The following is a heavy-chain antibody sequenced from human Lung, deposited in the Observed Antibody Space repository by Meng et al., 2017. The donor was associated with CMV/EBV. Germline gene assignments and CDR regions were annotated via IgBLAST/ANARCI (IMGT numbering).Heavy chain of an antibody. CDR3: CKGLQTFCGRPSCYDGIPH. CDR1: GFTFMPYN. Sequence: ESLKISCAASGFTFMPYNMNWVRQAPGKGLEWVSSISGSGQDTYYADSLRGRFTVFTDNRGKALYLQIDALRVEDAAVYYFCKGLQTFCGRPSCYDGIPHWGQGTLVTVSS. V-gene: IGHV3-21*01. D-gene: IGHD2-2*01. J-gene: IGHJ4*02. CDR2: ISGSGQDT.